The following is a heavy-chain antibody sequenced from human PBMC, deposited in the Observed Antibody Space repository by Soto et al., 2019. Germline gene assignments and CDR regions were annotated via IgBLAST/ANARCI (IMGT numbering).Heavy chain of an antibody. CDR1: GYSFTSYW. CDR3: VSSIAARRGFDYYYGMDV. Sequence: PGESLKISCKGSGYSFTSYWIGWVRQMPGKGLEWMGIIYPGDSDTRYSPSFQGQVTISADKSISTAYLQWSSLKASDTAMYYCVSSIAARRGFDYYYGMDVWGQGTTVTVS. D-gene: IGHD6-6*01. J-gene: IGHJ6*02. CDR2: IYPGDSDT. V-gene: IGHV5-51*01.